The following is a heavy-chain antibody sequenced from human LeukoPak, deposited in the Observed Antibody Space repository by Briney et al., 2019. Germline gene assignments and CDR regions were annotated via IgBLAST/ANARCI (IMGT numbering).Heavy chain of an antibody. CDR3: ARGTDRDTASCFDY. J-gene: IGHJ4*02. Sequence: SETLSLTYAVYGGSFSGYYWSWIRQPPGKGLEWIGEINHSGSTNYNPSLKSRVTISVDTSKNQFSLKLSSVTAADTAVYYCARGTDRDTASCFDYWGQGTLITVSS. CDR2: INHSGST. D-gene: IGHD5-18*01. CDR1: GGSFSGYY. V-gene: IGHV4-34*01.